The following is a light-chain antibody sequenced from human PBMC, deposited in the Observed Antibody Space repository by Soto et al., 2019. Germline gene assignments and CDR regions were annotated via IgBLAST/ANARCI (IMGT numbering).Light chain of an antibody. Sequence: QSVLTQPRSVSGFPGQSVTISCTGTSSDVGAYNYVSWYQQHPGKAPKLMTYDVSKRPSGVPDRFSGSKSDNTASLTISGLQAEDEADYYCCSYADNYSYVFGTGTKVTV. V-gene: IGLV2-11*01. CDR1: SSDVGAYNY. J-gene: IGLJ1*01. CDR2: DVS. CDR3: CSYADNYSYV.